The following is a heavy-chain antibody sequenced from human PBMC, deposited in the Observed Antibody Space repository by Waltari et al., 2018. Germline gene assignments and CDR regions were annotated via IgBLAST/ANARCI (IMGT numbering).Heavy chain of an antibody. CDR2: INAANDNT. V-gene: IGHV1-3*01. Sequence: QVQLVQSGAEVKKPGASVKVSCTPSGFSFTNFAVHWVRQAPGQRLEWMGWINAANDNTRYSQKFQDRVTITRDTSASTAYMELSSLRSEDTAVHYCARDGYCSGGSCYSGWSDPWGQGTLVIVSS. CDR3: ARDGYCSGGSCYSGWSDP. D-gene: IGHD2-15*01. CDR1: GFSFTNFA. J-gene: IGHJ5*02.